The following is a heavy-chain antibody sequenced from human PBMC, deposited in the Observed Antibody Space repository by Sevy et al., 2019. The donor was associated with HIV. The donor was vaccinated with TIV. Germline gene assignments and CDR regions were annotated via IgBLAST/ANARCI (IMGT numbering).Heavy chain of an antibody. CDR2: ISSSSSYI. D-gene: IGHD6-6*01. V-gene: IGHV3-21*01. J-gene: IGHJ4*02. Sequence: GGSLRLSCAASAFTFSSYSMNWVRQAPGKGLEWVSSISSSSSYIYYADSVKGRFTISRDNAKNSLYLQMNSLRAEDTAVYYCARDLSSIAARWGQGTLVTVSS. CDR1: AFTFSSYS. CDR3: ARDLSSIAAR.